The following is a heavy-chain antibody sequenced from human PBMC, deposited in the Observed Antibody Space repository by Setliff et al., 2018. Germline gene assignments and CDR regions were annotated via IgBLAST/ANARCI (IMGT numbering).Heavy chain of an antibody. CDR3: ARESATIGEFPLYYFDK. Sequence: PSETLSLTCSVSGGSISSGGFYWSWIRQSAGRGLEWIGHFHTGGATDYNLPLKSRVTISLDSSKNQFSLRLSSVTAADAAVYFCARESATIGEFPLYYFDKWGQGLPVTVSS. V-gene: IGHV4-61*09. D-gene: IGHD3-10*01. J-gene: IGHJ4*02. CDR1: GGSISSGGFY. CDR2: FHTGGAT.